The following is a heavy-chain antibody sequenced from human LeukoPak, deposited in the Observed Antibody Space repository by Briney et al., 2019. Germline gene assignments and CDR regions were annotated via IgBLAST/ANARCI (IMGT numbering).Heavy chain of an antibody. CDR3: ARLGGGLSSSSTVDY. CDR1: GGSISTYY. J-gene: IGHJ4*02. V-gene: IGHV4-59*08. CDR2: IYYIGGT. D-gene: IGHD6-6*01. Sequence: PSETLSLTCTVSGGSISTYYWSWVRQPPGKGLEWIGYIYYIGGTNYNPSLKSRVTISVDTSKNQFSLKLSSVTAADTAVYYCARLGGGLSSSSTVDYRGQGTLVTVSS.